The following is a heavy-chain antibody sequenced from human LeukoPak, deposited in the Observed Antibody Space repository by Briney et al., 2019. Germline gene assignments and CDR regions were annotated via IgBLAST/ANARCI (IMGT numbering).Heavy chain of an antibody. CDR3: AKEGTYSSSWYGDY. V-gene: IGHV3-30*02. Sequence: GGSLRLSCAASEFSFSTFVMHWVRQAPGKGLEWVAVIRPDGSHISYVDPVKGRFTISRDNSKNTLYLQMNSLRAEDTAVYYCAKEGTYSSSWYGDYWGQGTLVTVSS. J-gene: IGHJ4*02. CDR1: EFSFSTFV. D-gene: IGHD6-13*01. CDR2: IRPDGSHI.